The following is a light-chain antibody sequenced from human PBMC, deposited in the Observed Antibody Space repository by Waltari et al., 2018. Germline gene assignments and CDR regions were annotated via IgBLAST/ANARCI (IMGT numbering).Light chain of an antibody. V-gene: IGKV4-1*01. CDR1: QSVFYSSNNRNY. CDR2: WAT. CDR3: QQYYATPRT. J-gene: IGKJ1*01. Sequence: DIVMTQSPDSLAVSLGERATINCKSSQSVFYSSNNRNYLGWYQHKAGQPPKLLIYWATTRESGVPDRFSGSGSGTDFTLTISNQQPEDVAVYYCQQYYATPRTFGQGTKVAIK.